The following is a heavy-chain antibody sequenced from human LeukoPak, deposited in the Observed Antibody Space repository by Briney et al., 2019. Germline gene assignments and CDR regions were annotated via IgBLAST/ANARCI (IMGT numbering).Heavy chain of an antibody. CDR1: GFTFSSYG. J-gene: IGHJ4*02. V-gene: IGHV3-30*02. CDR3: AKDRANYDFWSGYNFDY. CDR2: IRYDGSNK. D-gene: IGHD3-3*01. Sequence: PGGSLRLSCAASGFTFSSYGMHWVRQAPGKGLEWVAFIRYDGSNKYYADSVKGRFTISRDNSKNTLYLQMNSLRAEDTAVYYCAKDRANYDFWSGYNFDYWGQGTLVTVSS.